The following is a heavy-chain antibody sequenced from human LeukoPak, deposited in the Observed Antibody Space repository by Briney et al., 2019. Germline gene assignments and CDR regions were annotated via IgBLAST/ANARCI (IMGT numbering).Heavy chain of an antibody. CDR3: ARVRSGYSYGPNWFDP. CDR2: INHSGST. CDR1: GGSFSGYY. V-gene: IGHV4-34*01. D-gene: IGHD5-18*01. J-gene: IGHJ5*02. Sequence: SETLSLTCAVYGGSFSGYYWSWIRQPPGKGLEWIGEINHSGSTNYNPSLKSRVTISVDTSKNQFSLKLSSVTAADTAVYYCARVRSGYSYGPNWFDPWGQGTLVTVSS.